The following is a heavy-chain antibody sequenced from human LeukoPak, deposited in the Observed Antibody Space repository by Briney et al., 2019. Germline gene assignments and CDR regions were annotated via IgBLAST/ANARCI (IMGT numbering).Heavy chain of an antibody. J-gene: IGHJ4*02. D-gene: IGHD2-2*01. CDR3: NVGVPATMRDFDY. V-gene: IGHV3-48*03. CDR1: GFTSSNFE. Sequence: GGSLRLSCAASGFTSSNFEMNWVRQAPGKGLEWVSYIDSSGDTIYYADSVKGRFTMSRDNAKNSLYLQMNSLRAEDTAVYYCNVGVPATMRDFDYWGQGALVTVSS. CDR2: IDSSGDTI.